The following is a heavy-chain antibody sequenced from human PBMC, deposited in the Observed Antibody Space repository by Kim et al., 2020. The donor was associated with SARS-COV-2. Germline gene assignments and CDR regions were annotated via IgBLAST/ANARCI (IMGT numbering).Heavy chain of an antibody. V-gene: IGHV3-15*05. CDR1: GFTFSDAW. J-gene: IGHJ6*02. CDR3: TTKNYYYGLHV. CDR2: IRTKTEGEPT. Sequence: GGSLRLSCAASGFTFSDAWMTWVRQAPGKGLEWVGRIRTKTEGEPTDYAAPVKGRFTISRDDSRNTLYLQLNSLKIEDTAVYYCTTKNYYYGLHVWGQGT.